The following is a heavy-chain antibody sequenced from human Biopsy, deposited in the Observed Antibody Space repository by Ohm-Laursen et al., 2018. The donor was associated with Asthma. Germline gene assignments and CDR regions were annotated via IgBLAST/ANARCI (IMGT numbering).Heavy chain of an antibody. Sequence: ASVKVSCKASGYTFTSHAMHWVRQAPGQRLEWMEWINAGNGNTKYSQKFQGRVTITRDTSASTAYMELSSLRSEDTAVYYCASSIAVADSDAFDIWGQGTMVTVSS. CDR2: INAGNGNT. D-gene: IGHD6-19*01. V-gene: IGHV1-3*01. CDR1: GYTFTSHA. J-gene: IGHJ3*02. CDR3: ASSIAVADSDAFDI.